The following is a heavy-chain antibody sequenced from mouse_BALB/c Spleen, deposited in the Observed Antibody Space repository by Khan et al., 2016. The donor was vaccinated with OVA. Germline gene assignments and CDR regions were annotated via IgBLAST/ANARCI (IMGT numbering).Heavy chain of an antibody. CDR1: GFSLTTYG. J-gene: IGHJ3*01. V-gene: IGHV2-2*02. CDR2: IWSGGST. Sequence: QVRLQQSGPGLVQPSQSLSITCTVSGFSLTTYGVHWVRQSPGKGLEWLGVIWSGGSTDYNAAFISSLSISKDSSKSQVFFKMNSLQVNDTAIYYCARNYDYDEGLAYWGQGTLVTVSA. D-gene: IGHD2-4*01. CDR3: ARNYDYDEGLAY.